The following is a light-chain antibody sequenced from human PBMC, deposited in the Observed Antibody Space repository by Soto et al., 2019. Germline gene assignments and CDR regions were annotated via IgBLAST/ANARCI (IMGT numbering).Light chain of an antibody. Sequence: DIQMTQSPSSLSASVXDXXTITCRASQPISSYLNWYQQKPGKAPKLLMYGASSLQSGVPSRFSGRGSGTDFTLTVNSLQPEDFATYYCQQSYNAPLTFGGGTKVEIK. J-gene: IGKJ4*01. CDR1: QPISSY. V-gene: IGKV1-39*01. CDR2: GAS. CDR3: QQSYNAPLT.